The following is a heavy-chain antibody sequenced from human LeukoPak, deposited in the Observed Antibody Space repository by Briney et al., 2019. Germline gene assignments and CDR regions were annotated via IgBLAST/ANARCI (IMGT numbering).Heavy chain of an antibody. CDR3: ARGSSSGWDPFDY. Sequence: SETLSLTCTVSGGSISSGSYYWSWIRQPAGKGLEWIGRIYTSGSTNYNPSLKSRVTISVDTSKNQFSLKLSSVTAADTAVYYCARGSSSGWDPFDYWGQGTLVTVSS. CDR2: IYTSGST. V-gene: IGHV4-61*02. D-gene: IGHD6-19*01. J-gene: IGHJ4*02. CDR1: GGSISSGSYY.